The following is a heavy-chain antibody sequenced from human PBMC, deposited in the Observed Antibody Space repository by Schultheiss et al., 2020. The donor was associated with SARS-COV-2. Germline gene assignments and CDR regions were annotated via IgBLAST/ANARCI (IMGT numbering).Heavy chain of an antibody. CDR3: ARVGAIQLPLSVYYYYGMDV. V-gene: IGHV3-48*03. Sequence: GGSLRLSCAASGFTFSSYEMNWVRQAPGKGLEWVSYISSSGSTIYYADSVKGRFTISRDNAKNSLYLQMNSLRAEDTAVYYCARVGAIQLPLSVYYYYGMDVWGQGTTVTVSS. CDR1: GFTFSSYE. D-gene: IGHD5-18*01. CDR2: ISSSGSTI. J-gene: IGHJ6*02.